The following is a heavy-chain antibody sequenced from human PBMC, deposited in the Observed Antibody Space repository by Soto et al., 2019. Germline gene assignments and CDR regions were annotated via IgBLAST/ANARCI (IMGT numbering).Heavy chain of an antibody. CDR2: ISYDGSNK. D-gene: IGHD2-8*01. Sequence: GGSLRLSCAASGFTFSSYGMHWVRQAPGKGLEWVAVISYDGSNKYYADSVKGRFTISRDNSKNTLYLQMNSLRAEDTAVYYCAKEERSSSIVLMVYALNYYYYGMDVWGQGTTVTVSS. CDR1: GFTFSSYG. J-gene: IGHJ6*02. CDR3: AKEERSSSIVLMVYALNYYYYGMDV. V-gene: IGHV3-30*18.